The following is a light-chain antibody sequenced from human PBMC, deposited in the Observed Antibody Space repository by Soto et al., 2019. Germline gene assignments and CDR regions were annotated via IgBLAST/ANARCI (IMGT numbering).Light chain of an antibody. CDR2: RNN. V-gene: IGLV1-47*01. J-gene: IGLJ1*01. Sequence: QSVLTQPPSASGTPGHSVTISCSGSSSNIGSNYVYWYQQLPGTAPKLLIYRNNQRPSGVTDRFSGYKSGTSASLAIGGLRSEDEADYYCGAWDDSLSVYVFGTGTKVTVL. CDR1: SSNIGSNY. CDR3: GAWDDSLSVYV.